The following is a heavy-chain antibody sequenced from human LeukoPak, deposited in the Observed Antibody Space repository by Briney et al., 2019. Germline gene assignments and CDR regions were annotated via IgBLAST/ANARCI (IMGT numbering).Heavy chain of an antibody. V-gene: IGHV3-53*01. CDR3: TRGPEWSRPVGGACDI. CDR1: GFSVSSNY. Sequence: PGGSLRLSCAASGFSVSSNYMSWVRQAPGKGLEWVSVIYAVGSTYYTDSVKGRFAISRDSSRNTLYLQMNNLRAEDTAVYYCTRGPEWSRPVGGACDIWGQGTMVTVSS. D-gene: IGHD3-3*01. CDR2: IYAVGST. J-gene: IGHJ3*02.